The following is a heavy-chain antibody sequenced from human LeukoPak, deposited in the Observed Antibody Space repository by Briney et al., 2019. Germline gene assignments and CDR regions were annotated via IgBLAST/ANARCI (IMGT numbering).Heavy chain of an antibody. V-gene: IGHV4-4*07. Sequence: SETLSLTCTVSAGSIGSYYWTWVRRPAGKGLEWIGRILASGSINYNPSLASRVTMSVDTSKNQFSLRLTSVTAADTAVYYCARRGEGDAYYFDSWGQGTLVTVSS. D-gene: IGHD3-16*01. CDR3: ARRGEGDAYYFDS. CDR2: ILASGSI. CDR1: AGSIGSYY. J-gene: IGHJ4*02.